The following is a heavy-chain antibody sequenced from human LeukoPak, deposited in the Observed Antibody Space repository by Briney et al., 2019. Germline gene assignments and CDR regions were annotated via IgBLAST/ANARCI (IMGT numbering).Heavy chain of an antibody. CDR1: GFTFSSYA. V-gene: IGHV3-23*01. CDR2: ISGSDGST. Sequence: GGSLRLSCAASGFTFSSYAMTWVRQAPGKGLEWVSSISGSDGSTYYADSVKGRFTISRDNAKNTLYLQMNSLRAEDTAVYYCARGSGWYRYNWFDPWGQGTLVTVSS. J-gene: IGHJ5*02. CDR3: ARGSGWYRYNWFDP. D-gene: IGHD6-19*01.